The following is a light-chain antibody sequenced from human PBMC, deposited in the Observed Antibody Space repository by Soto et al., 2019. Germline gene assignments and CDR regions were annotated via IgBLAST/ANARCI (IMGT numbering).Light chain of an antibody. J-gene: IGKJ2*01. Sequence: EIVLTQSPGTLSLSPGERATLSCRASQSVSSIYLAWYQQKPGQAPRLLIYRASSRATGIPDRFSGRGSGTEFTLTISRLEPEDFAVYYCQQYCGSPPYTFGQGTKLEIK. CDR3: QQYCGSPPYT. V-gene: IGKV3-20*01. CDR2: RAS. CDR1: QSVSSIY.